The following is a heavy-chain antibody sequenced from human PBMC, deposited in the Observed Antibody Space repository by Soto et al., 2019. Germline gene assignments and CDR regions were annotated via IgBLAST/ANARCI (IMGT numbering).Heavy chain of an antibody. D-gene: IGHD3-22*01. V-gene: IGHV3-33*01. J-gene: IGHJ4*02. CDR2: IWYDGSNK. CDR1: GFTFSSYG. Sequence: QVQLVESGGGVVQPGRSLRLSCAASGFTFSSYGMHWVRQAPGKGLEWVAVIWYDGSNKYYADSVKGRFTISRDNSKNTLYLQMNSLRAEDRAVYYCARDPARHYYDSSGVDYWGQGTLVTVSS. CDR3: ARDPARHYYDSSGVDY.